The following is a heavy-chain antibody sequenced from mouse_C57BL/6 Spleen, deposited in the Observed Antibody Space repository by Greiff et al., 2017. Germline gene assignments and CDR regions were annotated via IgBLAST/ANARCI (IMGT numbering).Heavy chain of an antibody. Sequence: EVMLVESGGGLVKPGGSLKLSCAASGFTFSSYAMSWVRQTPEKRLEWVATISDGGSYTYYPDNVKGRFTISRDNAENNLYLQMSHLKSEDTAMYYCAREYDYDVDAMDYWGQGTSVTVSS. J-gene: IGHJ4*01. CDR1: GFTFSSYA. D-gene: IGHD2-4*01. V-gene: IGHV5-4*01. CDR2: ISDGGSYT. CDR3: AREYDYDVDAMDY.